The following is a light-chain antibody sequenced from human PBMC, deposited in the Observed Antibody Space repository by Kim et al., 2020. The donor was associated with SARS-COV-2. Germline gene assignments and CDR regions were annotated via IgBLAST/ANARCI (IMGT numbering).Light chain of an antibody. J-gene: IGLJ2*01. CDR2: DVS. Sequence: GQSITSSCTGTSSDVGGYNYVTWYQQHPGKAPKLMIYDVSKRPSGVSNRFSGSKSGNTASLTISGLQAEDEADYYCSSYTSSSTLVFGGGTQLTVL. CDR1: SSDVGGYNY. CDR3: SSYTSSSTLV. V-gene: IGLV2-14*04.